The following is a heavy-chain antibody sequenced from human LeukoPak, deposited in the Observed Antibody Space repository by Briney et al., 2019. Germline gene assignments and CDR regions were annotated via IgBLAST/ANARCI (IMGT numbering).Heavy chain of an antibody. CDR3: ARGHSDGSRYNWFDP. J-gene: IGHJ5*02. CDR2: ISSNGGST. D-gene: IGHD2-2*03. CDR1: GFTFSSYA. V-gene: IGHV3-64*01. Sequence: PGGSLRLSCAASGFTFSSYAMHWVRQAPGKGLEYVSAISSNGGSTYYANSVKGRFTISRDNSKNTLYLQMGSLRAEDMAVYYCARGHSDGSRYNWFDPWGQGTLVTVSS.